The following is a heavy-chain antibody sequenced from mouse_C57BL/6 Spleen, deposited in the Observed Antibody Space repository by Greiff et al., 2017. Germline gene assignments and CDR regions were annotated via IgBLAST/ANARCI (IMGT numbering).Heavy chain of an antibody. V-gene: IGHV1-26*01. Sequence: VQLQQSGPELVKPGASVKISCKASGYTFTDYYMNWVKQSHGKSLEWIGDINPNNGGTSYNQKFKGKATLTVDKSSSTAYMELRSLTSEDSAVYYCARGDGNYVLDYWAQGTTLTVSS. J-gene: IGHJ2*01. CDR3: ARGDGNYVLDY. CDR2: INPNNGGT. CDR1: GYTFTDYY. D-gene: IGHD2-1*01.